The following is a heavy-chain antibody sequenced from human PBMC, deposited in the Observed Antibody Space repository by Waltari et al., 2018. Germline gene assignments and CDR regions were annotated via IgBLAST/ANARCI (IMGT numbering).Heavy chain of an antibody. CDR3: AKEAVDCSGGSCYSYDDY. CDR2: ISGSGGST. J-gene: IGHJ4*02. Sequence: EVQLLESGGGLVLPGGSLRLSCASSVFTFSIYAMRVVRQAPGAGLEWVSGISGSGGSTYYADSVKGRFTISRDNSKKTLYMQMNSLRVEDTAVYYCAKEAVDCSGGSCYSYDDYWGQGTLVTVSS. D-gene: IGHD2-15*01. V-gene: IGHV3-23*01. CDR1: VFTFSIYA.